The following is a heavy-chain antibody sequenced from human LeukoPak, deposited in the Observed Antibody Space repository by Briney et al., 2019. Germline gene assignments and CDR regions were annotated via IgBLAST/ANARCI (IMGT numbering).Heavy chain of an antibody. J-gene: IGHJ4*02. CDR1: GGSISSYY. CDR2: IYYSGST. CDR3: ARQWRDGYNLDY. Sequence: PSETLSLTCSVSGGSISSYYWSWIRQPPGKGLEWIGYIYYSGSTNYNPSLKSRVTISVDTSKNQFSLKLSSVTAVDTAVYYCARQWRDGYNLDYWGQGTLVTVSS. V-gene: IGHV4-59*08. D-gene: IGHD5-24*01.